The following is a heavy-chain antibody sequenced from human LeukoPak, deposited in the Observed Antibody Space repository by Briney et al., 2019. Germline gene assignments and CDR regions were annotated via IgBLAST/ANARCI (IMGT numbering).Heavy chain of an antibody. CDR1: GFTLSDYW. CDR2: IDPDGSTT. J-gene: IGHJ6*02. D-gene: IGHD2-8*02. CDR3: TRVQAGRSGLMDV. Sequence: GGSLRLSCATSGFTLSDYWMHWVRQVPGEGLVWVSRIDPDGSTTNYADSVKGRFTTSRDNAKNTLYLQMNSLRAEDTALYYCTRVQAGRSGLMDVWGRGTTVTVSS. V-gene: IGHV3-74*01.